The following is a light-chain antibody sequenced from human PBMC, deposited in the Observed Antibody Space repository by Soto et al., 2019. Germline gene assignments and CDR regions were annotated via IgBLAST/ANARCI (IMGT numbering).Light chain of an antibody. Sequence: EIVLTQSPGTLSLSPGGRATLSCRASQSVSRYLAWYQQKPGQAPRLLIYAASTRATGIPDRFSGSWSGADFTLTISSLEPEDFAVYYCQHYGSSRTFGQGTKVEIK. CDR3: QHYGSSRT. CDR1: QSVSRY. V-gene: IGKV3-20*01. CDR2: AAS. J-gene: IGKJ1*01.